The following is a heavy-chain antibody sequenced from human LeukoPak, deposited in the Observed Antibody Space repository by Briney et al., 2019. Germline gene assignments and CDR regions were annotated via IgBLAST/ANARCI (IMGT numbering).Heavy chain of an antibody. CDR2: IIPIIDTT. D-gene: IGHD3-22*01. CDR1: GGTFSSYA. V-gene: IGHV1-69*13. Sequence: SVKVSCKASGGTFSSYAISWVRQAPGQGLEWMGGIIPIIDTTNYAQKFQGRVTITADESTSTAYMELSSLRPEDTAVYYCRGDSSARGNYFDHWGQGTLVTVSS. J-gene: IGHJ4*02. CDR3: RGDSSARGNYFDH.